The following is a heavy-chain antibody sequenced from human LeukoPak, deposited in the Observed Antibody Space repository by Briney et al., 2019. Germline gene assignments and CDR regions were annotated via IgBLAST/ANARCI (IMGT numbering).Heavy chain of an antibody. J-gene: IGHJ4*02. CDR2: INHSGST. V-gene: IGHV4-34*01. CDR3: ARGIVGATSIDY. Sequence: SETLSLSCAVYGGSFSGYYWSWIRQPPGKGLEWIGEINHSGSTNYNPSLKSRVTISVDTSKNQFSLKLSSVTAADTAVYYCARGIVGATSIDYWGQGTLVTVSS. D-gene: IGHD1-26*01. CDR1: GGSFSGYY.